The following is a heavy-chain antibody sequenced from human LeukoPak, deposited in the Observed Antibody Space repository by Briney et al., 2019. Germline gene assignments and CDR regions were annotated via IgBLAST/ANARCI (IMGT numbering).Heavy chain of an antibody. CDR1: GGSISSGDYY. CDR2: IYYSGSI. J-gene: IGHJ2*01. V-gene: IGHV4-30-4*01. CDR3: ARRDGSFYWYFDL. D-gene: IGHD5-24*01. Sequence: SETLSLTCTVSGGSISSGDYYWSWIRQPPGKGLEWIGYIYYSGSIYYNPSLKSRVTISVDTSKNQFSLKLSSVTAADTAVYYCARRDGSFYWYFDLWGRGTLVTVSS.